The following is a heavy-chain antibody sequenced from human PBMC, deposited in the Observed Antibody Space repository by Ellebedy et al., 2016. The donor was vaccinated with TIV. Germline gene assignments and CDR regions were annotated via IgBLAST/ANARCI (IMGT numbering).Heavy chain of an antibody. V-gene: IGHV3-66*01. Sequence: GESLKISCAASGFTVSANFMNWVRQPPGKGLEWVSIIYTSGDTYYAYSVKGRFTLSRDNSKNTLYLQMNTLRTDDTAVYYCARGPNSDSWGQGTLVTVSS. CDR1: GFTVSANF. CDR2: IYTSGDT. CDR3: ARGPNSDS. J-gene: IGHJ5*01.